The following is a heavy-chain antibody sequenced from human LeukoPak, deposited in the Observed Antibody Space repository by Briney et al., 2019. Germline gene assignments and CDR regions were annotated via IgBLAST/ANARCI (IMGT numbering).Heavy chain of an antibody. CDR2: IYYSGST. J-gene: IGHJ6*02. CDR1: GGSISSGGYS. CDR3: AREDAGLDSYGFFYYYGMDV. V-gene: IGHV4-31*11. D-gene: IGHD5-18*01. Sequence: SETLSLTCGVSGGSISSGGYSWSWIRQPPGKGLEWIGYIYYSGSTYYNPSLKSRVTISVDTSKNQFSLKLSSVTAADTAVYYCAREDAGLDSYGFFYYYGMDVWGQGTTVTVSS.